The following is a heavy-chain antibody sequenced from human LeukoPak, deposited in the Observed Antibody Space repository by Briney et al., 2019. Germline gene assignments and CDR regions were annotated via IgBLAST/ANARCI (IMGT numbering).Heavy chain of an antibody. J-gene: IGHJ2*01. CDR3: AKESEEKQLLGDASFDH. CDR1: GFTFRNYG. V-gene: IGHV3-30*02. Sequence: GGSLRLSCAASGFTFRNYGMHWVRQAPGKGLEWVAFIWYDGSYKEYADSVKGRFTISRDNSKNTLYLEINSLRPDDTAMYNCAKESEEKQLLGDASFDHWGRGTSVTVSS. CDR2: IWYDGSYK. D-gene: IGHD2-2*01.